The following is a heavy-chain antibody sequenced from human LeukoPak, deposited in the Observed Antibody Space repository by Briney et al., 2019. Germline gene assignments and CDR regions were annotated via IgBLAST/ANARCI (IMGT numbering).Heavy chain of an antibody. CDR1: GGSFSGYY. V-gene: IGHV4-34*01. CDR2: INHSGST. D-gene: IGHD6-19*01. Sequence: PSETLSLTCAVYGGSFSGYYWSWIRQPPGKGLEWIGEINHSGSTNYNPSLKSRVTISVDTSKNQFSLKLSSVTAADTAVYYFGGWYYYYYGMDVWGQGTTVTVSS. CDR3: GGWYYYYYGMDV. J-gene: IGHJ6*02.